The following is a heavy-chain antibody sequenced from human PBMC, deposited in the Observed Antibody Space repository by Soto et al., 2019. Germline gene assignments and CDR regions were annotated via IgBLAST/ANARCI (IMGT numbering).Heavy chain of an antibody. V-gene: IGHV3-49*04. CDR2: IRSKAYGGTT. D-gene: IGHD7-27*01. CDR1: GFTFGDYA. CDR3: TRGGQTGEGDAFDI. J-gene: IGHJ3*02. Sequence: LRLSCTASGFTFGDYAMSWVRQAPGKGLEWVGFIRSKAYGGTTEYAASVKGRFTISRDDSKSIAYLQMNSLKTEDTAVYYRTRGGQTGEGDAFDIWGQGTMVTVSS.